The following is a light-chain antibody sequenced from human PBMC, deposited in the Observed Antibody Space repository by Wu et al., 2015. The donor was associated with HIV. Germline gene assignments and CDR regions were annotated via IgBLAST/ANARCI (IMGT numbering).Light chain of an antibody. V-gene: IGKV3-15*01. Sequence: EIVMTQSPATLSVSPGERAAFSCRASQSIGTNLAWYQQKPGQAPRLLMYGASTRATGIPARFSGSGSGTEFTLTISGLQSEDFAVYYCQQYNNLVTFGEGPRWRS. CDR2: GAS. J-gene: IGKJ4*01. CDR3: QQYNNLVT. CDR1: QSIGTN.